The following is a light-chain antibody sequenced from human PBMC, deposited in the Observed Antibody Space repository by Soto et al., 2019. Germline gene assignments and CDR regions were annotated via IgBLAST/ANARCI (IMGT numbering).Light chain of an antibody. V-gene: IGKV3-11*01. CDR2: DAS. J-gene: IGKJ1*01. CDR3: LQDYNYPRT. Sequence: TQSPSTLSASVGDRATLTCSASQSVSSYLAWYQQTPGQAPRLLIYDASNRATGIPARFSGSGSGTDFTLTISSLQPEDFATYYCLQDYNYPRTFGQGTKVDIK. CDR1: QSVSSY.